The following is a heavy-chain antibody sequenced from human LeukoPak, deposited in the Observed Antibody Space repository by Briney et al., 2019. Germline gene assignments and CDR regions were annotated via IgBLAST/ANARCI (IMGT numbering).Heavy chain of an antibody. CDR3: ASPFSSYNDGSGYHPYGMDV. J-gene: IGHJ6*02. Sequence: SGGSLRLSCAASGFTFSSYAMSWVRQAPGKGLEWVSAISGSGGSTYYADSVKGRFTISRDNAKNSLFLHMNSLRAEDTAVYYCASPFSSYNDGSGYHPYGMDVWGQGTTVTVSS. CDR2: ISGSGGST. V-gene: IGHV3-23*01. CDR1: GFTFSSYA. D-gene: IGHD3-22*01.